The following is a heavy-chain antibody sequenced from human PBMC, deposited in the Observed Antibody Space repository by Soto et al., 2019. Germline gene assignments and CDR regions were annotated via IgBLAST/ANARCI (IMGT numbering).Heavy chain of an antibody. Sequence: QVQLQESGPGLVKPSQTLSLTCTVSGGSISSGGYYWSWIRQHPGKGLEWIGYIYYSGSTYYNPSLKSRVPISVDTSKDQFSLKLSSVTAADTAVYYCARDTAMGQYFDYWGQGTLVTVSS. CDR1: GGSISSGGYY. CDR2: IYYSGST. CDR3: ARDTAMGQYFDY. J-gene: IGHJ4*02. D-gene: IGHD5-18*01. V-gene: IGHV4-31*03.